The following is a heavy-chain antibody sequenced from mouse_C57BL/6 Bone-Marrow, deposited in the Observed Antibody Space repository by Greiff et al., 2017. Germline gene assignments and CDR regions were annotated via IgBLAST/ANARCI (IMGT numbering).Heavy chain of an antibody. CDR1: GYAFTNYL. Sequence: LQESGAELVRPGTSVKVSCKASGYAFTNYLIEWVKQRPGQGLEWIGVINPGSGGTNYNEKFKGKATLTADKSSSTAYMQLSSLTSEDSAVYFCARSHYYYGSSHWYFDVWGTGTTVTVSS. D-gene: IGHD1-1*01. CDR3: ARSHYYYGSSHWYFDV. CDR2: INPGSGGT. J-gene: IGHJ1*03. V-gene: IGHV1-54*01.